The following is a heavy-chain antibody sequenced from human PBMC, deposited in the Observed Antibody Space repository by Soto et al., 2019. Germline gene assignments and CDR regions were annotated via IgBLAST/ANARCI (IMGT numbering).Heavy chain of an antibody. CDR3: ARDHCSSTSCYFVCGYFDY. Sequence: EVQLVESGGGLVKPGGSLRLSCAASGFTFSSYSMNWVRQAPGKGLEWVSSISSSSSYIYYADSVKGRFTISRDNAKNSLYLQMNRLRAEDTAVYYCARDHCSSTSCYFVCGYFDYWGQGTLVTVSS. J-gene: IGHJ4*02. V-gene: IGHV3-21*01. D-gene: IGHD2-2*01. CDR2: ISSSSSYI. CDR1: GFTFSSYS.